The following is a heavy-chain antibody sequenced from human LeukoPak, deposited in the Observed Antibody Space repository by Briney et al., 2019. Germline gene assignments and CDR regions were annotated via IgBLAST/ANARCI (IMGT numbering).Heavy chain of an antibody. CDR3: TSVFES. D-gene: IGHD2-2*01. CDR1: GFTFSSYW. Sequence: TGGSLRLSCAASGFTFSSYWMTWVRQAPGKGLEWVANIKQDGSESYYVDSVKGRFTISRDNAKNTVSLQMNSLSAEDTAVYYCTSVFESWGQGFLVTVSS. J-gene: IGHJ4*02. CDR2: IKQDGSES. V-gene: IGHV3-7*01.